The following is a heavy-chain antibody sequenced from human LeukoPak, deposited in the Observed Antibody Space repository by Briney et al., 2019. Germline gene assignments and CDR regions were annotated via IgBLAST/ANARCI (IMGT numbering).Heavy chain of an antibody. Sequence: GESLKISSKGSGYNFNIYWIGWVRKMLGKGLEWMGIIYPVYSNIRYSPSIQGQVTISVDKSIRSAYLQWSSLEASDSAMYYCARTFITLFGVVDYYSLDVWGKRTTVTVSS. CDR2: IYPVYSNI. D-gene: IGHD3-3*01. CDR3: ARTFITLFGVVDYYSLDV. V-gene: IGHV5-51*01. J-gene: IGHJ6*03. CDR1: GYNFNIYW.